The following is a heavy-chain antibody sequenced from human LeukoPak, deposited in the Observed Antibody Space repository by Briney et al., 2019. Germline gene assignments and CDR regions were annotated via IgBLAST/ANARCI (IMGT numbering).Heavy chain of an antibody. CDR1: GFIFSDYS. J-gene: IGHJ3*02. Sequence: GGSLRLSCVASGFIFSDYSMDWVRQAPGKGLEWVSSISSSSAYIFYSDSVKGRFTISRDNAQSSLYLQMNSLRAEDTAVYYCVRGYSNYGYAFDMWGQGTMVTVSS. D-gene: IGHD4-11*01. CDR2: ISSSSAYI. V-gene: IGHV3-21*06. CDR3: VRGYSNYGYAFDM.